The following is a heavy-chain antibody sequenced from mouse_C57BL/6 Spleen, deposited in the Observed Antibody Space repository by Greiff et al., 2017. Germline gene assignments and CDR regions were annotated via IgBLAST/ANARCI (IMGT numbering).Heavy chain of an antibody. CDR2: ISYDGSN. V-gene: IGHV3-6*01. D-gene: IGHD2-2*01. CDR1: GYSITSGYY. J-gene: IGHJ3*01. CDR3: ARRGGYDGFAY. Sequence: EVKLEESGPGLVKPSQSLSLTCSVTGYSITSGYYWNWIRQFPGNKLEWMGYISYDGSNNYNPSLKNRISITRDTSKNQFFLKLNSVTTEDTATYYCARRGGYDGFAYWGQGTLVTVSA.